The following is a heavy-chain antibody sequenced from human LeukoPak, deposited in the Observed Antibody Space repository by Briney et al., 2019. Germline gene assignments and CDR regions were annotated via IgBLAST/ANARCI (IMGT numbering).Heavy chain of an antibody. CDR3: ARGGSLAAAPHLYYFDY. D-gene: IGHD6-19*01. CDR1: GYTFTSYD. J-gene: IGHJ4*02. V-gene: IGHV1-46*01. Sequence: ASVKVSCKASGYTFTSYDINWVRQATGQGLEWMGIINPIGGSTTYAQKFQGRVTMTRDTSTSTVYMELSSLRSEDTAVYYCARGGSLAAAPHLYYFDYWGQGGLVTVSS. CDR2: INPIGGST.